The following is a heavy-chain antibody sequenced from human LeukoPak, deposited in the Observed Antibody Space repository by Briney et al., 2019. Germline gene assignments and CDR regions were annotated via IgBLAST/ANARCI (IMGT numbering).Heavy chain of an antibody. CDR2: INTDGSIT. D-gene: IGHD3-16*01. J-gene: IGHJ5*02. V-gene: IGHV3-74*01. CDR1: GFVFSSYW. Sequence: GGSLRLSCAASGFVFSSYWMHWVRQVPGKGLVWVSRINTDGSITNYADSVRGRFTISRDNAKRTLFLQMNSMRAEDTAVYYCTRDTFGPDDHWGQGTLVTVSS. CDR3: TRDTFGPDDH.